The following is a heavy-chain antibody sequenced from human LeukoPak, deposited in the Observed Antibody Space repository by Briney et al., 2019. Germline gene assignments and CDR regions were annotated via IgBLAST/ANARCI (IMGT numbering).Heavy chain of an antibody. D-gene: IGHD3-10*01. CDR1: GGSISSYY. J-gene: IGHJ4*02. Sequence: SETLSLTCTVSGGSISSYYWSWIRQPPGKGLEWIGYIYYSGSTNYNPSLKSRVTISVDTSKNQFSLKLSSVTAADTAVYYCARGTYYYGSGLPDYWGQGTLVTVSS. V-gene: IGHV4-59*01. CDR3: ARGTYYYGSGLPDY. CDR2: IYYSGST.